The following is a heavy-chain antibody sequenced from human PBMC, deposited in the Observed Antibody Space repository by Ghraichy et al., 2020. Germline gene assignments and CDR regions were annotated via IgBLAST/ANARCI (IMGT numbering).Heavy chain of an antibody. V-gene: IGHV3-23*01. J-gene: IGHJ4*02. Sequence: GSLRLSCAASGFTFSSYAMSWVRQAPGKGLEWVSVISGSGGSTYYAGSVKGRFTISRDNSKNTLYLQMNSLRAEDTAVYYCAKGVRWELPIDYWGQGTLVTVSS. CDR3: AKGVRWELPIDY. D-gene: IGHD1-26*01. CDR2: ISGSGGST. CDR1: GFTFSSYA.